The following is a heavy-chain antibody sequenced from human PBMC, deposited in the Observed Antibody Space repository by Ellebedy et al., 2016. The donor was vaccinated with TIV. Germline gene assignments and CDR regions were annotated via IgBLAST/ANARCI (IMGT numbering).Heavy chain of an antibody. Sequence: GGSLRLSXAASGFSFTNAWMSWVRQAPGKGLEWLGRIKGKTDGGTTDYAAPVHGRFTISRDDSKNTLYLQMNSLKTEDTGVYLCTSAYHHYVWGTYRYTSDYWGQGTLVTVSS. CDR3: TSAYHHYVWGTYRYTSDY. D-gene: IGHD3-16*02. CDR2: IKGKTDGGTT. J-gene: IGHJ4*02. V-gene: IGHV3-15*01. CDR1: GFSFTNAW.